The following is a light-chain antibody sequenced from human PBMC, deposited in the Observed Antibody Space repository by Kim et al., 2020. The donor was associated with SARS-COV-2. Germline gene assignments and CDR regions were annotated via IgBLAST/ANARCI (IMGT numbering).Light chain of an antibody. V-gene: IGKV1-39*01. J-gene: IGKJ2*01. Sequence: SASEGDRVTITCRASQSIDFYLNWYQQKPGKAPELLIYGASRLQSGVPSRFSGSGSGTDFTLIISSLLPEDVATYYCQQTYSTPYTFGQGTKLEI. CDR3: QQTYSTPYT. CDR2: GAS. CDR1: QSIDFY.